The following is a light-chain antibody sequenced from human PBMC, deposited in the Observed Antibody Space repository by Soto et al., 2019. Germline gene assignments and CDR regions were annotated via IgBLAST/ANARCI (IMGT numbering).Light chain of an antibody. J-gene: IGKJ4*01. CDR1: QGIDTS. CDR3: QRYNSAPLT. V-gene: IGKV1-27*01. Sequence: ILLTQSPSSLCASVVEGVTITCLASQGIDTSLAWYQQKPGKAPKLLIYAASNFQSGVPSRFSGSGSGTDFTLTISSLQPEDVATYYCQRYNSAPLTFGGGTMVDVK. CDR2: AAS.